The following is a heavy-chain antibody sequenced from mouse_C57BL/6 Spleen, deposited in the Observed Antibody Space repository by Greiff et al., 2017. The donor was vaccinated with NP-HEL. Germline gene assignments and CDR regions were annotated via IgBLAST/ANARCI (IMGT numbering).Heavy chain of an antibody. D-gene: IGHD1-1*01. Sequence: QVQLQQSGPGLVQPSQSLSITCTVSGFSSTSYGVHWVRQSPGKGLEWLGVIWSGGSTDYNAAFISRLSISKDNSKSQVFFKMNSLQADDTAIYYCASDYYGRGWFAYWGQGTLVTVSA. CDR3: ASDYYGRGWFAY. J-gene: IGHJ3*01. CDR2: IWSGGST. V-gene: IGHV2-2*01. CDR1: GFSSTSYG.